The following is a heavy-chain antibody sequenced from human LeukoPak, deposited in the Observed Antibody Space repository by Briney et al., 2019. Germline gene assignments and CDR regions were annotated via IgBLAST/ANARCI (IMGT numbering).Heavy chain of an antibody. D-gene: IGHD6-25*01. CDR1: GGSISSYY. V-gene: IGHV4-34*01. CDR3: ARARGTEAIDY. CDR2: INHSGST. J-gene: IGHJ4*02. Sequence: SETLSLTCTVSGGSISSYYWSWIRQPPGKGLEWIGEINHSGSTNYNPSLKSRVTVSVDTSKNQFSLKVTSVTAADTAVYYCARARGTEAIDYWSQGTVVTVSS.